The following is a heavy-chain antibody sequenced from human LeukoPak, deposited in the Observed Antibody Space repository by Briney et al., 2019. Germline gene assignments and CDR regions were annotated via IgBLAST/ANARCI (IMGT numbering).Heavy chain of an antibody. CDR2: ISYDGSNK. V-gene: IGHV3-30*04. D-gene: IGHD2-2*01. CDR1: GFTFSSYA. CDR3: AKGPHGGQLPVFDY. Sequence: PGRSLRLSCAASGFTFSSYAMHWVRQAPGKGLEWVAVISYDGSNKYYADSVKGRFTISRDNSKNTLYLQMNSLRAEDTAVYYCAKGPHGGQLPVFDYWGQGTLVTVSS. J-gene: IGHJ4*02.